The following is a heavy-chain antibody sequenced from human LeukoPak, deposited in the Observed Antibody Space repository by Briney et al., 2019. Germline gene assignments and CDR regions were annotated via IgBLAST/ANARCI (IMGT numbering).Heavy chain of an antibody. J-gene: IGHJ6*02. D-gene: IGHD4-23*01. CDR2: IYYSGST. Sequence: PSETLSLTCTVSGVSVRTGDYYWSWIRQPPGKGLEWIGYIYYSGSTYYNPSLKSRVTISVDTSKNQFSLKLSSVTAADTAVYYCARDGYGGYYYYGMDVWGQGTTVTVSS. CDR3: ARDGYGGYYYYGMDV. V-gene: IGHV4-30-4*01. CDR1: GVSVRTGDYY.